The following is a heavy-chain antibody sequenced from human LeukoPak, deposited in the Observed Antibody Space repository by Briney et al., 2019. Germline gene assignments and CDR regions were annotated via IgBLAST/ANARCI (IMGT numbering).Heavy chain of an antibody. CDR3: AREGALYNGYHAGDY. V-gene: IGHV1-2*02. Sequence: ASVKVSCKASGYTFTGYYMHWVRQAPGQGLEWMGWINPNSGGTNYAQKFQGRVTMTRDTSISTAYMELSRLRSDDTAVYYCAREGALYNGYHAGDYWGQGTLVTVSS. J-gene: IGHJ4*02. D-gene: IGHD5-12*01. CDR1: GYTFTGYY. CDR2: INPNSGGT.